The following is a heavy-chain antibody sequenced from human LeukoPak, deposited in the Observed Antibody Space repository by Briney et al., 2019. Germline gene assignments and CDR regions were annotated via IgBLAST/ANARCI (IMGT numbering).Heavy chain of an antibody. CDR1: GGSISSSSYY. J-gene: IGHJ5*02. Sequence: SETLSLTCTVSGGSISSSSYYWGWIRQPPGKGLEWIGSIYYSGSTYYNPSLKSRVTISVDTSKNQFSLKLSSVTAADTAVYYCARDLQYIGLSGGSWFDPWGQGTLVTVSS. V-gene: IGHV4-39*02. D-gene: IGHD2-15*01. CDR2: IYYSGST. CDR3: ARDLQYIGLSGGSWFDP.